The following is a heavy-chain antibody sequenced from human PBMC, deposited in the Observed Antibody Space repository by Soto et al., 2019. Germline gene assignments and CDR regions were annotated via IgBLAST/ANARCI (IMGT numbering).Heavy chain of an antibody. CDR1: GGSISSYY. CDR2: IYYSGST. Sequence: SETLSLTCTVPGGSISSYYWSWIRQPPGKGLEWIGYIYYSGSTNYNPSLKSRVTISVDTSKNQFSLKLSSVTAADTAVYYCARDASYSYGFGNFDYWGQGTLVTVSS. J-gene: IGHJ4*02. D-gene: IGHD5-18*01. V-gene: IGHV4-59*01. CDR3: ARDASYSYGFGNFDY.